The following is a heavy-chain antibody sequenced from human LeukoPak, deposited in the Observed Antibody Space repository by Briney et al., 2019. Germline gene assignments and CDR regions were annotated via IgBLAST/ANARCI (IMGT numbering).Heavy chain of an antibody. CDR3: AKGSGGLLAFDI. CDR1: GFAFRDYY. Sequence: GGSLRLSCVASGFAFRDYYMIWIRQAPGKGLEWISHISTSGTIYNADSVKGRFTISRDNAKNSLFLEMNSLRVEDTAVYYCAKGSGGLLAFDIWGQGTMVTVSS. D-gene: IGHD1-26*01. V-gene: IGHV3-11*04. CDR2: ISTSGTI. J-gene: IGHJ3*02.